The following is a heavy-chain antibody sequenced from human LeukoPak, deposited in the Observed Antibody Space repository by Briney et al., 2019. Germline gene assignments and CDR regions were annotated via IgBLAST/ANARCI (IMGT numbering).Heavy chain of an antibody. J-gene: IGHJ6*03. CDR1: GGSFDSKY. CDR3: ANYLRKVQYYIGG. D-gene: IGHD1-7*01. Sequence: SETLSLTCSVSGGSFDSKYWSWIRQPPGKGLEWIGYIYTSGSTNFNPSLRSRVAMSIDTSKNQFSLKVYSVTAADTAVYYCANYLRKVQYYIGGWGKGTTVIVSS. V-gene: IGHV4-4*09. CDR2: IYTSGST.